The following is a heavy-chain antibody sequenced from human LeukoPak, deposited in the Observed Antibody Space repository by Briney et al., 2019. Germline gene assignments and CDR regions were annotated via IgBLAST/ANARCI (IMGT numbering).Heavy chain of an antibody. V-gene: IGHV4-61*01. CDR1: GGSVSSGSYY. J-gene: IGHJ6*02. CDR3: ARDLGVSIAALYYYYGMDV. D-gene: IGHD6-25*01. CDR2: IYYSGST. Sequence: SETLSLTCTVSGGSVSSGSYYWSWIRQPPGKGLEWIGYIYYSGSTNYNPSLKSRVTISVDTSKNQFSLKLSSVTAADTAVYYCARDLGVSIAALYYYYGMDVWGQGTTVTVSS.